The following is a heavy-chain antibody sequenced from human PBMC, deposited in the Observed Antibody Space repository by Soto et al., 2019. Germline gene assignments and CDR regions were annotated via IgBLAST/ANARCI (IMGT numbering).Heavy chain of an antibody. CDR2: ISAYNGNT. Sequence: GASVKGYCKASGYTFTSYGVSWVRKAPRQGLEWMGWISAYNGNTNYAQKLQGRVTMTTDTSTSTAYMELRSLRSDDTAVYYCASYGYYYDSSGSCVAFDIWGQAPMVTVSS. D-gene: IGHD3-22*01. CDR3: ASYGYYYDSSGSCVAFDI. CDR1: GYTFTSYG. V-gene: IGHV1-18*01. J-gene: IGHJ3*02.